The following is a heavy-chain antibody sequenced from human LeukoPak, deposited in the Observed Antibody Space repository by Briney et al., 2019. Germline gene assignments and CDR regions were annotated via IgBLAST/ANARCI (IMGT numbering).Heavy chain of an antibody. CDR3: ARGGREQQLPQIQYYYYYYMDV. Sequence: GGSLRLSCAASGFTFSSYSMNWVRQAPGKGLEWVSSISSSSSYIYYADSVKGRFTISRDNAKNSLYLQMNSLRAEDTAVYYCARGGREQQLPQIQYYYYYYMDVWGKGTTVTVPS. CDR2: ISSSSSYI. D-gene: IGHD6-13*01. J-gene: IGHJ6*03. V-gene: IGHV3-21*01. CDR1: GFTFSSYS.